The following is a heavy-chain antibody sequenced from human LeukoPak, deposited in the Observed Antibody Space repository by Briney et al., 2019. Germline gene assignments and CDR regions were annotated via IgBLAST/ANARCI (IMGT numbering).Heavy chain of an antibody. CDR1: GGSISSGGYS. D-gene: IGHD6-13*01. CDR2: IYHSGST. Sequence: TLSLTCAVSGGSISSGGYSWSWIRQPPGKGLEWIGYIYHSGSTYYNPSLKSRVTISVDRSKNQFSLKLSSVTAADTAVYYCARGGAHSSSWYYFDYWGQGTLVTVSS. CDR3: ARGGAHSSSWYYFDY. V-gene: IGHV4-30-2*01. J-gene: IGHJ4*02.